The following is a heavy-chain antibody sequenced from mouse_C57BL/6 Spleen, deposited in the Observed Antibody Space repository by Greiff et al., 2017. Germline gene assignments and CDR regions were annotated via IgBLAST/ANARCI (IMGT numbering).Heavy chain of an antibody. CDR2: ISSGGSYT. D-gene: IGHD1-1*01. V-gene: IGHV5-6*01. CDR3: ARPDYYGNYFDY. CDR1: GFTFSSYG. Sequence: EVKLQESGGDLVKPGGSLKLSCAASGFTFSSYGMSWVRQTPDKRLEWVATISSGGSYTYYPDSVKGRFTITRDNSKNTLYLQMSSLKSEDTAMYYCARPDYYGNYFDYWGQGTTLTVSS. J-gene: IGHJ2*01.